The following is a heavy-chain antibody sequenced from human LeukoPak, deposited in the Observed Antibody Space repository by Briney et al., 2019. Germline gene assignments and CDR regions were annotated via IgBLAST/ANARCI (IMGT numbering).Heavy chain of an antibody. V-gene: IGHV3-48*01. J-gene: IGHJ4*02. CDR2: ISSSSSTI. Sequence: GGSPRLSCAASGFTFSSYSMNWVRQAPGKGLEWVSYISSSSSTIYYADSVKGRFTISRDNAKNSLYLQMNSLRAEDTAVYYCARKGFYYDSSGFDYWGQGTLVTVSS. CDR1: GFTFSSYS. D-gene: IGHD3-22*01. CDR3: ARKGFYYDSSGFDY.